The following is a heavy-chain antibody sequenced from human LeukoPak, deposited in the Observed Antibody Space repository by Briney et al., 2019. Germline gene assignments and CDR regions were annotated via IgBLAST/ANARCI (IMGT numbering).Heavy chain of an antibody. CDR1: GFTFSSYA. Sequence: QPGRSLRLSCAASGFTFSSYAMHWVRQAPGKGLEWVAVTSYDGSNKYYADSVKGRFTISRDNSKNTLYLQMNSLRAEDTAVYYCAKALSGYYYFPFDYWGQGTLVTVSS. D-gene: IGHD3-22*01. J-gene: IGHJ4*02. CDR3: AKALSGYYYFPFDY. CDR2: TSYDGSNK. V-gene: IGHV3-30-3*01.